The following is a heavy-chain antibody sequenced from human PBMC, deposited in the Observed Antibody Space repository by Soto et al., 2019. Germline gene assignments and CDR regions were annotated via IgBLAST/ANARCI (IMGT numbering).Heavy chain of an antibody. CDR2: IYPGDSDT. J-gene: IGHJ6*02. V-gene: IGHV5-51*01. CDR1: GYSFTSYW. Sequence: GESLKISCKGSGYSFTSYWIGWVRQMPGKGLEWMGIIYPGDSDTRYSPSFQGQVTISADKSISTAYLQWSSLKASDTAVYYCARTSAAGKYYYGMDVWGQGTTVTV. D-gene: IGHD6-13*01. CDR3: ARTSAAGKYYYGMDV.